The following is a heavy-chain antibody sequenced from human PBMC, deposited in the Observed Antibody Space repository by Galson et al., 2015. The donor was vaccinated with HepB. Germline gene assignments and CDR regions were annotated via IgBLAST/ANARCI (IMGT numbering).Heavy chain of an antibody. CDR2: IKSKTDGGTT. CDR1: GFTFSNAW. Sequence: SLRLSCAASGFTFSNAWMSWVRQAPGKGLEWVGRIKSKTDGGTTDYAAPVKGRFTISRDDSKNTLYLQMNSLKTEDTAVYYCTTDLYDYGDDYWGQGTLVTVSS. CDR3: TTDLYDYGDDY. J-gene: IGHJ4*02. D-gene: IGHD4-17*01. V-gene: IGHV3-15*01.